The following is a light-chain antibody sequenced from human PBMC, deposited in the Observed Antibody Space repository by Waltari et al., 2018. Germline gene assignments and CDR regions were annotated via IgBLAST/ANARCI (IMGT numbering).Light chain of an antibody. CDR2: DVS. CDR1: SSDVGGYNY. V-gene: IGLV2-14*01. J-gene: IGLJ1*01. CDR3: SSYTSSSTLDV. Sequence: QSALTQPASVSGSPGQSITIPCTGTSSDVGGYNYVSWYQQHPGKAPKLMIYDVSKRPSGVSNRFSGSKSGNTASLTISGLQAEDEADYYCSSYTSSSTLDVFGTGTKVTVL.